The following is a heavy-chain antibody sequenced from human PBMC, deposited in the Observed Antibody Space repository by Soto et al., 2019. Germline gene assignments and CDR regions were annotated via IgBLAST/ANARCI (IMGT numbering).Heavy chain of an antibody. CDR2: INPNSGHT. D-gene: IGHD1-20*01. V-gene: IGHV1-18*01. CDR1: GYTFTTYG. J-gene: IGHJ5*02. Sequence: QIQLLQSGAEVKKPGTSVKVSCQASGYTFTTYGIIWVRQAPGQGLEWMGWINPNSGHTNYAQNLQDRATMTTDKSTNTAYMGLRSLRSDDTAVYFCARGQVVNFDNWFDPWGQGTLVTVSS. CDR3: ARGQVVNFDNWFDP.